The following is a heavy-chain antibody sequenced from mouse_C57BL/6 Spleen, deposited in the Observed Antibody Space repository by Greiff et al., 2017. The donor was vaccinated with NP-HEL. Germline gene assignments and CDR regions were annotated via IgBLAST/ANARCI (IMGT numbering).Heavy chain of an antibody. CDR2: IDPSDSET. Sequence: QVQLKQPGAELVRPGSSVKLSCKASGYTFTSYWMHWVKQRPIQGLEWIGNIDPSDSETHYNQKFKDKATLTVDKSSSTAYMQLSSLTSEDSAVYYCARGGSSSIDYWGQGTTLTVSS. V-gene: IGHV1-52*01. CDR3: ARGGSSSIDY. J-gene: IGHJ2*01. CDR1: GYTFTSYW. D-gene: IGHD1-1*01.